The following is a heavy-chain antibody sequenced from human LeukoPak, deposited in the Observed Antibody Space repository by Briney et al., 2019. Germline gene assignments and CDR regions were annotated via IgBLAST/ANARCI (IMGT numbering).Heavy chain of an antibody. CDR2: VSGSGGYT. Sequence: GGSLRLSCAASGFTFSSYAMSWVRQAPGKGPEWVSSVSGSGGYTYYAGSVKGRFTISRDNSKNTLYLQMNSLRAEDTAIYYCAKDRPNYYDSSGHYYRRDGDYWGQGTLVTVSS. CDR3: AKDRPNYYDSSGHYYRRDGDY. J-gene: IGHJ4*02. D-gene: IGHD3-22*01. CDR1: GFTFSSYA. V-gene: IGHV3-23*01.